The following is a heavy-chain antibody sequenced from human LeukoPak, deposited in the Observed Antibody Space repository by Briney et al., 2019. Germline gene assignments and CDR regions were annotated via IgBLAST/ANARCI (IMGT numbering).Heavy chain of an antibody. V-gene: IGHV1-69*06. D-gene: IGHD2-2*01. CDR1: GGTFSSYA. CDR2: IIPIFGTA. CDR3: ARTLYCSSTSCYLFDY. Sequence: GASVKVSCKASGGTFSSYAISWVRQAPGQGLEWMGGIIPIFGTANYAQKFQGRVTITADKSTSTAYMELSSLRSDDTAVYYCARTLYCSSTSCYLFDYWGQGTLVTVSS. J-gene: IGHJ4*02.